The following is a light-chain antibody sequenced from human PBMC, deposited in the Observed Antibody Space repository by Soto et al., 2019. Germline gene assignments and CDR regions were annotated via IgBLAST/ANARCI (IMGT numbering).Light chain of an antibody. V-gene: IGKV3-20*01. CDR3: QQYGSPPFT. Sequence: EIVLTQSPDTLSLSPGERASLSCRASQSVSSYLAWYKQKPGQAPRLLIYGASNRATGIPDRLSGSGSGTDFTLIISRLEPEDFAVYYCQQYGSPPFTFGPGTKVDIK. CDR2: GAS. CDR1: QSVSSY. J-gene: IGKJ3*01.